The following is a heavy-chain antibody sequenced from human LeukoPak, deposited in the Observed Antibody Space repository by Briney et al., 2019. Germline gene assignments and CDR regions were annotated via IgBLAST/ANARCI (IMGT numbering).Heavy chain of an antibody. CDR3: AREPTGRDCSSTSCPFDY. J-gene: IGHJ4*02. D-gene: IGHD2-2*01. V-gene: IGHV3-21*01. Sequence: PGGSLRLSCADSGFTFSSHWMHWVRQAPGKGLEWVSSISSSSSYIYYADSVKGRFTISRDNAKNSLYLQMSSLRAEDTAVYYCAREPTGRDCSSTSCPFDYWGQGTLVTVSS. CDR1: GFTFSSHW. CDR2: ISSSSSYI.